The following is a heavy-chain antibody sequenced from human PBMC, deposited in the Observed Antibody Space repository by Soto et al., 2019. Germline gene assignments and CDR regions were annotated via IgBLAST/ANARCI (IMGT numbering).Heavy chain of an antibody. CDR3: TNKVRHDAFDI. Sequence: QVQLVQSGAEVKKPGASVKVSCKASGYTFTSYYMHWVRQAPGQGLEWMGIINPSGGSTSYAQKFQGRVTMTRDTSTSTVYMELSSLRSEDTAVYYCTNKVRHDAFDIWGQGTMVTVSS. J-gene: IGHJ3*02. CDR1: GYTFTSYY. V-gene: IGHV1-46*03. CDR2: INPSGGST.